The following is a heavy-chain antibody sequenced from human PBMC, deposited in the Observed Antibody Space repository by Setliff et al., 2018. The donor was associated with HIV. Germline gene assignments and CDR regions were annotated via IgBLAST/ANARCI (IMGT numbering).Heavy chain of an antibody. CDR1: GFTFSNYW. CDR3: AKNDHLYYMDV. V-gene: IGHV3-7*01. Sequence: PGGSLRLSCAASGFTFSNYWMTWVRQAPGKGLEWVANINQDGSEQNFVDSVKGRFTISRDNSKNTLYLQMNSLRAEDTAVYFCAKNDHLYYMDVWGKGTTVTVSS. CDR2: INQDGSEQ. J-gene: IGHJ6*03.